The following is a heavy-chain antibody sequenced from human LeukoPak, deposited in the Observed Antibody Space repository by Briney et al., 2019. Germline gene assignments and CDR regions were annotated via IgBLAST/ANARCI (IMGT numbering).Heavy chain of an antibody. CDR2: IVVGSGNT. CDR3: AALHFGSGSYSFDY. J-gene: IGHJ4*02. Sequence: ASVKVSCKTSGFTFTSFAMQWVRQARGQRLEGIGWIVVGSGNTNYAQVFQERVTITRDMSTRTAYMELSSLRSEDTAVYYCAALHFGSGSYSFDYWGQGTLVTVSS. CDR1: GFTFTSFA. D-gene: IGHD3-10*01. V-gene: IGHV1-58*02.